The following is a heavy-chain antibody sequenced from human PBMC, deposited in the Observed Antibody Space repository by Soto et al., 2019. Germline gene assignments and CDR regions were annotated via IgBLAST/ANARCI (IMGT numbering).Heavy chain of an antibody. D-gene: IGHD3-10*01. CDR3: ARFRGSYGMDV. CDR1: GGTFSSYT. V-gene: IGHV1-69*02. Sequence: QVQLVQSGAEVKKPGSSVKVSCKASGGTFSSYTISWVRQAPGQGLEWLGRIIPILGIANNAQKFQGRVTITADKSTSTAYMERSSLRSEDTAVYYCARFRGSYGMDVWGQGTTVTVS. CDR2: IIPILGIA. J-gene: IGHJ6*02.